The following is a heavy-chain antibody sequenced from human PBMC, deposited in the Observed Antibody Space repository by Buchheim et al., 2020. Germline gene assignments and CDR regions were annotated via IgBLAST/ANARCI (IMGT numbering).Heavy chain of an antibody. D-gene: IGHD6-6*01. Sequence: QVQLVESGGGVVQPGRSLGLSCAASGFTFSSYAMYWVRQAPGKGLEWVAVISYDGSNKYYADSVKGRFTISRDNSKHTLYLQMNSLRAEDTAVYYCARDRPYSSSSAYYYYGMDVWGQGTT. V-gene: IGHV3-30-3*01. CDR2: ISYDGSNK. CDR1: GFTFSSYA. CDR3: ARDRPYSSSSAYYYYGMDV. J-gene: IGHJ6*02.